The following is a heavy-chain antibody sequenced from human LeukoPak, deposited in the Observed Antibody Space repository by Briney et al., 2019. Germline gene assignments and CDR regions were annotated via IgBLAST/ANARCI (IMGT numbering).Heavy chain of an antibody. CDR2: ISSSGSTI. CDR1: GFTFSSYE. J-gene: IGHJ3*02. Sequence: PGGSLRLSCAASGFTFSSYEMNWVRQAPGKGLEWVSYISSSGSTIYYADSVKGRFTISRDNAKNSLFLQMNSLRAEDTAAYYCARGPFPYYYDSSGYRKRAFDIGGQGTMVTVSS. D-gene: IGHD3-22*01. CDR3: ARGPFPYYYDSSGYRKRAFDI. V-gene: IGHV3-48*03.